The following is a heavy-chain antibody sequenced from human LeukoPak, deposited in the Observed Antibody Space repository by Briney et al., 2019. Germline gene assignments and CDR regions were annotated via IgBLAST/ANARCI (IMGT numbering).Heavy chain of an antibody. CDR3: AREPNYYGSGSYLSPPFDY. J-gene: IGHJ4*02. Sequence: ASVKVSCKASGGTFSSYAISWVRQAPGQGLEWMGRIIPILGIANYAQKFQGRVTITADKSTSTAYMELSSLRSEDTAVYYCAREPNYYGSGSYLSPPFDYWGQGTLVTVSS. CDR1: GGTFSSYA. V-gene: IGHV1-69*04. CDR2: IIPILGIA. D-gene: IGHD3-10*01.